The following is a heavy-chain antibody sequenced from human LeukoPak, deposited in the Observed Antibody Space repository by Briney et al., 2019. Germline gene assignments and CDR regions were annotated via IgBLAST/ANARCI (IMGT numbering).Heavy chain of an antibody. CDR2: ISAYNGNT. CDR3: ARDSSYYDFWSGYYHWFDP. J-gene: IGHJ5*02. D-gene: IGHD3-3*01. Sequence: ASVKVSCKASGYTFTSYGISWVRQAPGQGLEWMGWISAYNGNTNYAQKLQGRVTMTTDTSTSTAYMELRSLRSDDTAVYYCARDSSYYDFWSGYYHWFDPWGQGTLVTVSS. CDR1: GYTFTSYG. V-gene: IGHV1-18*01.